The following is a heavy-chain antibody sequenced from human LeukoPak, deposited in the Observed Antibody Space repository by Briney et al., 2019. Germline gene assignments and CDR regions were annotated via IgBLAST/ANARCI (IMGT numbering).Heavy chain of an antibody. CDR3: ARNPVGAAAA. J-gene: IGHJ5*02. V-gene: IGHV1-2*02. D-gene: IGHD6-13*01. CDR2: INPNSGGT. Sequence: ASVKVSCKASGYTFTSYGISWVRQAPGQGLEWMGWINPNSGGTNYAPKFHDRVIMTRDTSISTAYMELARLRSDDTAVFYCARNPVGAAAAWGQGTLLTVSS. CDR1: GYTFTSYG.